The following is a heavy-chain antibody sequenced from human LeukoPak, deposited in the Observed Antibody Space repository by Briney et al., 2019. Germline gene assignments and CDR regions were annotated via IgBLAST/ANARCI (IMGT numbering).Heavy chain of an antibody. D-gene: IGHD3-10*01. CDR3: ARDMVGAQDDAFDI. CDR2: TYYRSKWYN. V-gene: IGHV6-1*01. CDR1: GDSVSKNSAA. J-gene: IGHJ3*02. Sequence: SQTLSLTCAISGDSVSKNSAAWNWIRQSPSRGLEWLGRTYYRSKWYNDYAVSVKSRITINPDTSKNQFSLQLKPVTPADTAVYYCARDMVGAQDDAFDIWGQGTMVTVSS.